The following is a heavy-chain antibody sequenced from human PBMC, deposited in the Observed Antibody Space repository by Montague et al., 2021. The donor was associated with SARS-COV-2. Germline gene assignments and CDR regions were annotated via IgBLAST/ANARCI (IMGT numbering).Heavy chain of an antibody. V-gene: IGHV3-21*01. CDR3: ARVWNYYDSSGYYLSYFDY. CDR2: ISSSSSYI. CDR1: GFTFSSYS. J-gene: IGHJ4*02. Sequence: SLRLSCAASGFTFSSYSMNWVRQAPGKGLEWVSSISSSSSYIYYADSVKGRFTISRDNAKNSLYLQMNSLRAEDTAVYYCARVWNYYDSSGYYLSYFDYWGQGTLVTVFS. D-gene: IGHD3-22*01.